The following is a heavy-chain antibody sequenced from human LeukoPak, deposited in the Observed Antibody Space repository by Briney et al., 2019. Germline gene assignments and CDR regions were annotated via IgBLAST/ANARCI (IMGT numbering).Heavy chain of an antibody. D-gene: IGHD2-2*02. J-gene: IGHJ4*02. CDR3: ARMIYTDLNYFDY. CDR1: GFTVSSNY. V-gene: IGHV3-66*02. Sequence: GGSLRPSCAASGFTVSSNYMSWVRQAPGKGLEWVSVIYSGGSTYYADSVKGRFTISRDNSKNTLYLQMNSLRAEDTAVYYCARMIYTDLNYFDYWGQGTLVTVSS. CDR2: IYSGGST.